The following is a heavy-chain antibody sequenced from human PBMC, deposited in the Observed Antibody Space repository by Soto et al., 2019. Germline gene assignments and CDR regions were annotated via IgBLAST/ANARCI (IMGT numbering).Heavy chain of an antibody. CDR3: ARACSSSSCYDVFDY. J-gene: IGHJ4*02. V-gene: IGHV4-4*07. Sequence: SETLSLTCTVSGGSISSYYWSWIRQPAGKGLEWIGRIYTSGSTNYNPSLKSRVTMSVDTSKNQFSLKLSSVTAADTAVYYCARACSSSSCYDVFDYWGQGTLVTVSS. CDR1: GGSISSYY. D-gene: IGHD2-2*01. CDR2: IYTSGST.